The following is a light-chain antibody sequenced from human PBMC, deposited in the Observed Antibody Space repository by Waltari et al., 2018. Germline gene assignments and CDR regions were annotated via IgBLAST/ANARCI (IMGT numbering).Light chain of an antibody. V-gene: IGKV4-1*01. CDR3: QQYYSHPPT. J-gene: IGKJ2*01. Sequence: DIVITQSPDSLALSLGERATIHCNSIPTILYTSNNKNSLAWYQCKPGQPPKLLISWASTRESGVPERFSGSGSGTDFTLTIGSLQAEDVALYYCQQYYSHPPTFGQGTKLEIK. CDR2: WAS. CDR1: PTILYTSNNKNS.